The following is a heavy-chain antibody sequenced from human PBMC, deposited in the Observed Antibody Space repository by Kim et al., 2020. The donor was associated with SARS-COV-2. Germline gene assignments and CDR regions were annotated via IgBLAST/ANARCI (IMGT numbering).Heavy chain of an antibody. CDR1: GASISNNC. J-gene: IGHJ4*02. D-gene: IGHD6-19*01. Sequence: SETLSLTCAVSGASISNNCWSWIRQPPGKGLEWLGYMCHSGSSNYNPSLKSRVTISLDTSKSQFSLQLNSVTAADTAVYFCAKGRGWYFCWGQGTLVTVSS. CDR3: AKGRGWYFC. V-gene: IGHV4-59*13. CDR2: MCHSGSS.